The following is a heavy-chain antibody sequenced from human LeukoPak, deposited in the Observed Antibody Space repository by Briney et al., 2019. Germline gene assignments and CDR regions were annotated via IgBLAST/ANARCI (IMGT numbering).Heavy chain of an antibody. CDR1: GGSISSYY. V-gene: IGHV4-4*09. CDR2: IYTSGST. J-gene: IGHJ4*02. Sequence: SETLSLTCTVSGGSISSYYWSWIRQPPGKGLEWIGYIYTSGSTNYNTSLKSRVTISVDSSKIQFSLKLSSVTAEDTAVYYCARLAYAVTTSYYFDYWGQGTLVTVSS. D-gene: IGHD4-17*01. CDR3: ARLAYAVTTSYYFDY.